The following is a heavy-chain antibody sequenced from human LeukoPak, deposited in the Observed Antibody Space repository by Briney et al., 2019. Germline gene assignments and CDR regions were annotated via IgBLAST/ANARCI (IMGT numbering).Heavy chain of an antibody. CDR2: ISTQTGNT. Sequence: ASVKVSCEASGYTLTSYGINWMRQAPGQGLEWLGWISTQTGNTDFAQKVQGRLTLTTDRSTNTAYMELRSLTSDGTAVYYCARGAYGDKWGQGTMVTVSS. J-gene: IGHJ4*02. CDR3: ARGAYGDK. D-gene: IGHD4-17*01. CDR1: GYTLTSYG. V-gene: IGHV1-18*01.